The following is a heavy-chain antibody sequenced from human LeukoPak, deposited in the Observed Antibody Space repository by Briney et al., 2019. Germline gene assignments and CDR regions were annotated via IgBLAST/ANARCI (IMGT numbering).Heavy chain of an antibody. CDR3: ARESLRFLESDV. Sequence: PLETLYLTCTVSGGSISSYYWSWIRQPAGKGLEWIGRIYTSGSTNYNPSLKSRVTMSVDTSKNQFSLKLSSVTAADTAVYYCARESLRFLESDVWGKGTTVTVSS. D-gene: IGHD3-3*01. J-gene: IGHJ6*04. CDR1: GGSISSYY. V-gene: IGHV4-4*07. CDR2: IYTSGST.